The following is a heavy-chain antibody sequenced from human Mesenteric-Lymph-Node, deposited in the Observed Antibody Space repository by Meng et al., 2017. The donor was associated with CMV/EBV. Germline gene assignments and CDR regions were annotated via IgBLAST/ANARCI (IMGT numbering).Heavy chain of an antibody. Sequence: GESLKISCAASGFTFDDYGMSWVRQAPGKGLEWVSGINWNGGSTGYADSVKGRFTISRDNVKNSLYLQMNSLRAEDTALYSCARARGSYLRDAFDIWGQGTMVTVSS. V-gene: IGHV3-20*04. D-gene: IGHD1-26*01. CDR2: INWNGGST. CDR3: ARARGSYLRDAFDI. J-gene: IGHJ3*02. CDR1: GFTFDDYG.